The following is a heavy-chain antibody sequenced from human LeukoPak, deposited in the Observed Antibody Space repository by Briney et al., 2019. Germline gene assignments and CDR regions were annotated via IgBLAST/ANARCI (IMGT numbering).Heavy chain of an antibody. D-gene: IGHD5-12*01. CDR3: ARVPGYSGYVVFDGFDM. V-gene: IGHV3-48*01. Sequence: PGGSLRLSCAASGFTFSRDSMNWVRQAPGKGLEWVSYINGGGSPIYYADSVRGRFTISRDNAKNSLYLQMGSLRAEDMAVYYCARVPGYSGYVVFDGFDMWGQGTMVTVSS. CDR2: INGGGSPI. J-gene: IGHJ3*02. CDR1: GFTFSRDS.